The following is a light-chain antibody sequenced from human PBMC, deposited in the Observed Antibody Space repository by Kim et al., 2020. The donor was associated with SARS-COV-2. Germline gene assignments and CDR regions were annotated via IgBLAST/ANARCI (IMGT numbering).Light chain of an antibody. CDR3: LLYFHGWV. Sequence: QAVVTQEPSLTVSPGGTVTLTCASSTGAVTRDNLPNWFLQKPGHTPRALIYRTINKHSWTPARFSGSLLGDKAALTLSGVQPEDEADYYCLLYFHGWVFGGGTQLTVL. CDR1: TGAVTRDNL. J-gene: IGLJ3*02. V-gene: IGLV7-43*01. CDR2: RTI.